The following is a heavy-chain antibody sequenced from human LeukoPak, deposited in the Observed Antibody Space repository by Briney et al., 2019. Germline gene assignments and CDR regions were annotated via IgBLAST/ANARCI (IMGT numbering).Heavy chain of an antibody. V-gene: IGHV4-30-2*01. CDR1: GGSISIGGYY. D-gene: IGHD3-10*01. Sequence: PSQTLCLTCAVSGGSISIGGYYWSWIRQPPGKGLEWIGYIYHSGSTYYNPSLKSRVTISVDMSKNQFSLKLSSVTAAGTAVYYCARTYYYGSGTYPFDYWGQGTLVTVSS. J-gene: IGHJ4*02. CDR3: ARTYYYGSGTYPFDY. CDR2: IYHSGST.